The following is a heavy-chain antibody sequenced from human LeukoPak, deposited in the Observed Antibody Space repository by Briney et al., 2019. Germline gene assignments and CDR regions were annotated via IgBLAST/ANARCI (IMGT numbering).Heavy chain of an antibody. CDR2: IKQDGSEK. D-gene: IGHD4-11*01. CDR1: GFTFSSHW. Sequence: PGGSLRLSCAASGFTFSSHWMTWVRQAPGKGLEWVANIKQDGSEKYYVDSVKGRFTISRDNAKNSLFLQMNSLRPEDTAVYYCGRGPFNNYPIDYWGQGTLLTVSS. V-gene: IGHV3-7*01. J-gene: IGHJ4*02. CDR3: GRGPFNNYPIDY.